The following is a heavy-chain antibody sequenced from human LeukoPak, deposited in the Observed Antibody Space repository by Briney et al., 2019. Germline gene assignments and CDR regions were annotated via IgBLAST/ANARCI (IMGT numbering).Heavy chain of an antibody. J-gene: IGHJ2*01. V-gene: IGHV1-69*04. CDR2: IIPILGIA. Sequence: ASVKVSCKASGGTFSSYAISWVRQAPGQGLEWMGRIIPILGIANYAQKFQGRVTITADKSTSTAYMELSSLRSEDTAVYYCAEETADWYFDLWGRGTLVTVSS. CDR1: GGTFSSYA. CDR3: AEETADWYFDL.